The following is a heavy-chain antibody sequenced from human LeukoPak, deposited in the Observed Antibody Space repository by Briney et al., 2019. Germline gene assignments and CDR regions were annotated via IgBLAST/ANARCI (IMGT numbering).Heavy chain of an antibody. CDR2: INPNSGGT. Sequence: ASVTVSFKASGYTFTVYYMHWVRQAPGQGLEWMGWINPNSGGTNYAQKFQGRVTMTRDTSISTAYMELSRLRSDDTAVYYCARLIRKGGTSNFDYWGQGTLVTVSS. D-gene: IGHD3-16*01. J-gene: IGHJ4*02. CDR1: GYTFTVYY. V-gene: IGHV1-2*02. CDR3: ARLIRKGGTSNFDY.